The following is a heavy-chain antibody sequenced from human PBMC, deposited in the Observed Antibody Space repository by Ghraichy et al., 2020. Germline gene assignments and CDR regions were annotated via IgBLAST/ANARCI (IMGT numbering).Heavy chain of an antibody. Sequence: RGSLRLSCAASGFTFSSYWMHWVRQAPGKGLEWVSRINSDGSSTNYADSVKGRFTISRDNAKNTLYLQMNSLRAEDTAVYYCARDTLRCSAGYYYYGMDVWDQGTTVTVS. J-gene: IGHJ6*02. CDR2: INSDGSST. V-gene: IGHV3-74*01. CDR1: GFTFSSYW. D-gene: IGHD4/OR15-4a*01. CDR3: ARDTLRCSAGYYYYGMDV.